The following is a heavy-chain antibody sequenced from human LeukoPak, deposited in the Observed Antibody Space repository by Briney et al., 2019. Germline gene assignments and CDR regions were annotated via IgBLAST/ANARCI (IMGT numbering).Heavy chain of an antibody. CDR2: IYTSGST. CDR3: AREYSSSWLDY. V-gene: IGHV4-61*02. Sequence: PSETLSLTCTVSGGSISSGSYYWSWIRQPAGKGLEWIGRIYTSGSTNYNPSLKSRVTISVDTSKNQFSLKLSSVTAADTAVYYCAREYSSSWLDYWGQGTLVTVSS. J-gene: IGHJ4*02. D-gene: IGHD6-13*01. CDR1: GGSISSGSYY.